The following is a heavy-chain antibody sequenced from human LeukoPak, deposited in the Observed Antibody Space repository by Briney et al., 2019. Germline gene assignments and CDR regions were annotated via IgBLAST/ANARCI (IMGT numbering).Heavy chain of an antibody. V-gene: IGHV4-39*01. CDR3: ASPTKSRSMDSSGWYPSVY. Sequence: SETLSLTCTVSGGSISSSSYYWGWIRQPPGKGLEWIGSIYYSGSTYYNPSLKSRVTISVDTSKNQFSLKLSSVTAADRAVYYCASPTKSRSMDSSGWYPSVYWGQGTLVTVSS. D-gene: IGHD6-19*01. CDR1: GGSISSSSYY. CDR2: IYYSGST. J-gene: IGHJ4*02.